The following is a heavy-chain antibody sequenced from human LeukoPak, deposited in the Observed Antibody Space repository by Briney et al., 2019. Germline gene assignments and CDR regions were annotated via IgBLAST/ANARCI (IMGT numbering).Heavy chain of an antibody. J-gene: IGHJ4*02. CDR2: IYSGGST. V-gene: IGHV3-53*01. Sequence: GGSLRLSCAASGFTVSSNYMSWVRQAPGKGLEWVSVIYSGGSTYYADSVKGRFTISRDNSKNTLYLQMNSLRAEDTAVYYCARVYDSSGYYFDYWGQGTLVTVSS. D-gene: IGHD3-22*01. CDR1: GFTVSSNY. CDR3: ARVYDSSGYYFDY.